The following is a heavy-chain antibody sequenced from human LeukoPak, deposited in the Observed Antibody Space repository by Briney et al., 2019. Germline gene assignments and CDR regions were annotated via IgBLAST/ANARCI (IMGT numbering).Heavy chain of an antibody. D-gene: IGHD1-26*01. J-gene: IGHJ3*02. Sequence: PGGSLRLSCAASGFTFSSYSMNWVRQAPGKGLEWISFISSTTKTIIYYADSVKGRFTISRDNAKNSLYLQMNSLRVEDTAVYYCARGYSSDAFDIWAKGHWSPSLQ. CDR1: GFTFSSYS. CDR2: ISSTTKTII. CDR3: ARGYSSDAFDI. V-gene: IGHV3-48*04.